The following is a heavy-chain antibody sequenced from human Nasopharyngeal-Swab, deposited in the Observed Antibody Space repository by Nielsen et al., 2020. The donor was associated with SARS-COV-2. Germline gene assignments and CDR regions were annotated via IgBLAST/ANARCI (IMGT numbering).Heavy chain of an antibody. CDR1: GASISSRNNY. CDR3: ARDESGDYLGLPFDH. Sequence: SKTLSLTCVVSGASISSRNNYWGWIRQSPGKGLEWIGTIFSSGSTYNPSLKSRVTMSVDTSKNQFSLKLTSVTAADTAVYYCARDESGDYLGLPFDHWGRGTLVTVSS. V-gene: IGHV4-39*07. CDR2: IFSSGST. D-gene: IGHD4-17*01. J-gene: IGHJ4*02.